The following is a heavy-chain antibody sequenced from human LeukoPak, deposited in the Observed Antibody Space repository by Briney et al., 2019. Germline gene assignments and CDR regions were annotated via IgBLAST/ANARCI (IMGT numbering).Heavy chain of an antibody. J-gene: IGHJ4*02. CDR3: AKELGYCSTTICYPFDY. V-gene: IGHV3-9*01. D-gene: IGHD2-2*01. Sequence: XRQXXXXXXEXXSGISWNSGSIGYADSVKGRFTISRDNAKNSLYLQMNSLRAEDAALYYCAKELGYCSTTICYPFDYWGQGTLVIVSS. CDR2: ISWNSGSI.